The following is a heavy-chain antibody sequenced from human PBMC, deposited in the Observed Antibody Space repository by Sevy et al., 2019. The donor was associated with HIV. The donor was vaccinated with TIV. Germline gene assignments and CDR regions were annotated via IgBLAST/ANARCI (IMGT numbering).Heavy chain of an antibody. V-gene: IGHV4-4*07. CDR1: GGSISSYY. Sequence: SETLSLTCTVSGGSISSYYWSWIRQPAGKGLEWIGRIYTSGSTNYNPSLKSRVTMSVDTSKNQFSLKLSSVTAADTAVYYCVRAYGSGSSNTPMYYYYMDVWGKGTTVTVSS. J-gene: IGHJ6*03. CDR3: VRAYGSGSSNTPMYYYYMDV. CDR2: IYTSGST. D-gene: IGHD3-10*01.